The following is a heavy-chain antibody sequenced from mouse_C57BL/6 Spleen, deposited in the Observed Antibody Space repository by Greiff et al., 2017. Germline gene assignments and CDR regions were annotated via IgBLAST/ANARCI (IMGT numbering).Heavy chain of an antibody. J-gene: IGHJ2*01. Sequence: EVKLQESGPELVKPGASVKISCKASGYSFTGYYMNWVKQSPEKSLEWIGEINPSTGGTTYNQKFKAKATLTVDKSSSTAYMQLKSLTSEDSAVYYCARRKPGIDYFDYWGQGTTLTVSS. CDR1: GYSFTGYY. CDR3: ARRKPGIDYFDY. CDR2: INPSTGGT. V-gene: IGHV1-42*01.